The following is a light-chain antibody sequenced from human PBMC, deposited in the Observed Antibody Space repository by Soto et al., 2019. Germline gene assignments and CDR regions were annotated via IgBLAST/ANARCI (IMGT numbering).Light chain of an antibody. CDR3: SSYTSSITRV. CDR1: SSDVGGYKY. J-gene: IGLJ1*01. CDR2: DIR. Sequence: QSALTQPASVSGSPGQSITISCTGTSSDVGGYKYVSWYQQHPGKAPKLMLYDIRNRPSGVSNRFSGSKSGNTASLTISGLQTEDEADYYCSSYTSSITRVFGTGTKVTVL. V-gene: IGLV2-14*03.